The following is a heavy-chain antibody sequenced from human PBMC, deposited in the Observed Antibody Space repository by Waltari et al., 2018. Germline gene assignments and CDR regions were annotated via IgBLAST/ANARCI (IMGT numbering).Heavy chain of an antibody. CDR1: GVILGSYW. CDR3: ARGSAYYVRVWDL. D-gene: IGHD3-16*01. CDR2: INYDGSAQ. V-gene: IGHV3-7*03. Sequence: LVESGGDLVRPGGSLRLSCAASGVILGSYWMSWVRQAPGKGLEWVANINYDGSAQWYEDSVSGRLIVSRDNAKNSLYLEMKNVRVDDTAVYYCARGSAYYVRVWDLWGPGTLVTVSS. J-gene: IGHJ4*02.